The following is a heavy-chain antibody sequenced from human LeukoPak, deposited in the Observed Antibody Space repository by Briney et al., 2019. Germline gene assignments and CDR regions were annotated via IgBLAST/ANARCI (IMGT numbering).Heavy chain of an antibody. CDR1: GGSISSGGYY. CDR3: ARVAPFQVLGSGTHRGMDV. D-gene: IGHD3-10*01. J-gene: IGHJ6*02. Sequence: PSETLSLTCTVSGGSISSGGYYWSWIRQPPGKGLEWIGYIYHSGSTYYNPSLKSRVTISADTSKTQFSLKLSSVTAADTAVYYCARVAPFQVLGSGTHRGMDVCGQGTTVTVSS. V-gene: IGHV4-30-2*01. CDR2: IYHSGST.